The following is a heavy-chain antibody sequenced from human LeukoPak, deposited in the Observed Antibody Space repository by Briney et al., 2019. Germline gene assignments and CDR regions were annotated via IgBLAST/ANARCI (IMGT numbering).Heavy chain of an antibody. Sequence: GRTLRLSCAASGFTFGAYGMHWVRQAPGKGLEWVAVIWYDGSNQYYVDSVKGRFTISRDNSKNTVHLQVNSLRVEDTAVYYCAREQYGSDDALDIWGQGTMVTVSS. J-gene: IGHJ3*02. CDR1: GFTFGAYG. V-gene: IGHV3-33*01. CDR2: IWYDGSNQ. CDR3: AREQYGSDDALDI. D-gene: IGHD3-10*01.